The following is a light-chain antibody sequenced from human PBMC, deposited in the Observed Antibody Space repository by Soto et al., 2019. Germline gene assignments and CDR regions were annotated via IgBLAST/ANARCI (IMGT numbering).Light chain of an antibody. CDR3: QQYNNWSWT. V-gene: IGKV3-15*01. CDR2: GAS. CDR1: QSVSSR. Sequence: EIVMTQSPATLSVSPGERATLSCRASQSVSSRLAWYQQKPGQPPRLLIHGASTRATGIPARFSGSGSGTEFTLPISSLQSEDFAVYYCQQYNNWSWTFGQGTKVEI. J-gene: IGKJ1*01.